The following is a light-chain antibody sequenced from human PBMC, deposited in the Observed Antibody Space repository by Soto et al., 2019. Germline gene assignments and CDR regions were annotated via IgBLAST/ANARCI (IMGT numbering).Light chain of an antibody. J-gene: IGLJ1*01. CDR3: GSWDSSLSAYV. CDR1: SSDVGGYNY. Sequence: QSALTQPASVSGSPGQSITISCTGTSSDVGGYNYVSWYQQHPGKAPKLMIYEVSNRPSGVSNRFSGSKSGNTASLTISGLQAEDEADYYRGSWDSSLSAYVFGTGTKLTVL. V-gene: IGLV2-14*01. CDR2: EVS.